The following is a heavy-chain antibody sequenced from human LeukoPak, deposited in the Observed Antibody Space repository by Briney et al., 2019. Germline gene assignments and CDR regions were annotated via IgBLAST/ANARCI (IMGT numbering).Heavy chain of an antibody. J-gene: IGHJ4*02. Sequence: SGGSLRLSCAASGLTFSSYAMSWVRQAPGKGLEWVSAISGSGGSTYYADSVKGRFTISRDNSKNTLYLQMNSPRAEDTAVYYCAKGGYCSGGSCHATLFDYWGQGTLVTVSS. CDR2: ISGSGGST. D-gene: IGHD2-15*01. CDR3: AKGGYCSGGSCHATLFDY. CDR1: GLTFSSYA. V-gene: IGHV3-23*01.